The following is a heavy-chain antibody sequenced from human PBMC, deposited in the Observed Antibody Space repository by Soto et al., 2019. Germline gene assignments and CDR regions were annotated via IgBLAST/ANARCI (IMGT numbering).Heavy chain of an antibody. CDR2: ISYDGSNK. V-gene: IGHV3-30*18. CDR1: GFTFSSYG. CDR3: AKGFGREFRYFDWLPYAMDV. D-gene: IGHD3-9*01. Sequence: SLRLSCAASGFTFSSYGMHWVRRAPGKGLEWVAVISYDGSNKYYADSVKGRFTISRDNSKNTLYLQMNSLRAEDTAVYYCAKGFGREFRYFDWLPYAMDVWGQGTTVTVSS. J-gene: IGHJ6*02.